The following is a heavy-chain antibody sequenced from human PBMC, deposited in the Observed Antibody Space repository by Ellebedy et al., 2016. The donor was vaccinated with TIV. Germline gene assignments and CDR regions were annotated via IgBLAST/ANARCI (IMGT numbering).Heavy chain of an antibody. CDR1: GFTFSSSS. D-gene: IGHD3-10*01. J-gene: IGHJ4*02. CDR3: AREHYYGSGSYPFDY. V-gene: IGHV3-48*04. CDR2: ISSGSGTI. Sequence: GESLKISXAASGFTFSSSSMNWVRQAPGKGLEWVSYISSGSGTIYYADSVKGRFTISRDNAKNSLYLQMNSLRAEDTAVYYCAREHYYGSGSYPFDYWGQGTLVTVSS.